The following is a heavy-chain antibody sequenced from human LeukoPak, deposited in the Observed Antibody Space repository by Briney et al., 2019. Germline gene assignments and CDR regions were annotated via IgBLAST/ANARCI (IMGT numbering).Heavy chain of an antibody. J-gene: IGHJ6*03. CDR2: ISGRGANT. CDR1: GFSFSNYA. V-gene: IGHV3-23*01. CDR3: AKFGGGLEWLLSTYYYYMDV. D-gene: IGHD3-3*01. Sequence: GGSLRLSCAASGFSFSNYAMSWVRQAPGKGLEWVSAISGRGANTYYADSVKGRFTISRDNSKNTLYLQMNSLRAEDTAVYYCAKFGGGLEWLLSTYYYYMDVWGKGTTVTVSS.